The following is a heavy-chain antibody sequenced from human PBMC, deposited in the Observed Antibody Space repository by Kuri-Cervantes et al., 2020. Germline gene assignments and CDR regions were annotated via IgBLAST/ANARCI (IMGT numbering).Heavy chain of an antibody. CDR2: IKSDGRNT. D-gene: IGHD3-10*01. CDR1: GFTFSRYW. CDR3: AKQSLDYYGSGSYSTFDY. Sequence: GGSLRLSCAASGFTFSRYWMHWVRQTPEKGLVWVSRIKSDGRNTIYADSVKGRFTISRDNAKNTLYLQMNSLRAEDTAVYYCAKQSLDYYGSGSYSTFDYWGQGTLVTVSS. J-gene: IGHJ4*02. V-gene: IGHV3-74*01.